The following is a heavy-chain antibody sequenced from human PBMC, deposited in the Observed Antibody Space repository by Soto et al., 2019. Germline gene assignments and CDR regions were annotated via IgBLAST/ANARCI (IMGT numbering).Heavy chain of an antibody. J-gene: IGHJ6*02. CDR1: GFTFSSYG. D-gene: IGHD5-18*01. CDR3: ARERIQLWPHYHYYGMDV. Sequence: QVQLVESGGGVVQPGRSLRLSCAASGFTFSSYGMHWVRQAPAKGLEWVAVIWYDGSNKNYADSVKGRFTISRENSKNTLYLQMNSLRAEDTAVYYCARERIQLWPHYHYYGMDVWGQGTTVTVSS. CDR2: IWYDGSNK. V-gene: IGHV3-33*01.